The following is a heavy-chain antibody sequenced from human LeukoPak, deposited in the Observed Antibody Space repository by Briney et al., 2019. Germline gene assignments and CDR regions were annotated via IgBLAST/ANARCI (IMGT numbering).Heavy chain of an antibody. CDR2: IYYSGST. J-gene: IGHJ6*02. CDR1: GGSISSYY. V-gene: IGHV4-59*01. D-gene: IGHD5-18*01. CDR3: ARGRGVQLWSEDYYYGMDV. Sequence: PSETLSLTCTVSGGSISSYYWSWIRQPPGKGLEWIGYIYYSGSTNYNPSLKSRVTISVDTSKNQFSLKLSSVTAADTAVYYCARGRGVQLWSEDYYYGMDVWGQGTTVTVSS.